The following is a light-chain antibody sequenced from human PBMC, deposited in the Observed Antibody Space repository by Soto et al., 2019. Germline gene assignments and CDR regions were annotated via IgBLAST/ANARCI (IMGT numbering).Light chain of an antibody. CDR1: QSVSSN. Sequence: EIVMTQSPATLSVSPGERATLSCRASQSVSSNLAWYQQKPAQAPRLLIYGASTRATGIPARFSGSGSGTEFTLTISSLRSGDFAVYYCQQYNRWPPYTFGQGTKLEIK. V-gene: IGKV3-15*01. CDR2: GAS. J-gene: IGKJ2*01. CDR3: QQYNRWPPYT.